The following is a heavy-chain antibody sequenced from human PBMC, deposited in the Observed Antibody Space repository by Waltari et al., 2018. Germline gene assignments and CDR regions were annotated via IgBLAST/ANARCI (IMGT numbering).Heavy chain of an antibody. CDR2: MSFDGNDT. Sequence: QVHLVQSGGGVAQPGRSLRLYCAASGFNFSRFAIHWVRQAPGKGPEWVAIMSFDGNDTEYRDSVKGRFTISRDNSKSTLYLQMNNLKVEDTAVYYCARDSKKEGPITSIVVANPYFQYWGQGTPVTVSS. V-gene: IGHV3-30*10. CDR3: ARDSKKEGPITSIVVANPYFQY. J-gene: IGHJ1*01. D-gene: IGHD3-22*01. CDR1: GFNFSRFA.